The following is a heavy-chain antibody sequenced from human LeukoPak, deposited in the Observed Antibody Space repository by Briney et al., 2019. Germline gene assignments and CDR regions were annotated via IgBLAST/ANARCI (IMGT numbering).Heavy chain of an antibody. CDR1: GASLTDYY. V-gene: IGHV4-59*01. CDR2: IHHSGNS. Sequence: PSETLSLTCTVSGASLTDYYWSWIRQSPGKGLEWISYIHHSGNSDYNPSLRSRVTTSLDTSKNQFSLNLISVTAADTAVYYRTRGHWGLQSWSQGTLVTVSS. D-gene: IGHD7-27*01. CDR3: TRGHWGLQS. J-gene: IGHJ5*02.